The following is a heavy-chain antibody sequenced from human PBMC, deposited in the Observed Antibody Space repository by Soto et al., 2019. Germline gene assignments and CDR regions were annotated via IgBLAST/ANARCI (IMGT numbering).Heavy chain of an antibody. CDR2: ISGSGGST. CDR3: ATTKDWYYYGSGSYFDY. Sequence: GGSLRLSCAASGFTFSSYAMSWVRQAPGKGLEWVSAISGSGGSTYYADSVKGRFTISRDNSKNTLYLQMNSLRAEDTAVYYCATTKDWYYYGSGSYFDYWGQGTLVTVSS. D-gene: IGHD3-10*01. J-gene: IGHJ4*02. CDR1: GFTFSSYA. V-gene: IGHV3-23*01.